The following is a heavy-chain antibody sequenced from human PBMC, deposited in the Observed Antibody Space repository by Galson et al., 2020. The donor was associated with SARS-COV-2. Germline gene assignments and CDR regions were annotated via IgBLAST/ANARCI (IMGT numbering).Heavy chain of an antibody. D-gene: IGHD3-22*01. CDR3: ARANYNDDSSGPYFDY. Sequence: SETLSLTCTVSGGSINTGSYYWSWIRQPAGEGLEWIARIYTSGITNYNPSLKSRVTISMDTSKNQFSLKVSSVTAADTAVYYCARANYNDDSSGPYFDYWGQGILVTVSS. CDR1: GGSINTGSYY. V-gene: IGHV4-61*02. CDR2: IYTSGIT. J-gene: IGHJ4*02.